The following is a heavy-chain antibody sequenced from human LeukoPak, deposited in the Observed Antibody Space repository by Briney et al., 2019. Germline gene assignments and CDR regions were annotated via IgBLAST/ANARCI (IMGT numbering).Heavy chain of an antibody. CDR2: ACTSGST. J-gene: IGHJ4*02. CDR3: ARELAKSNYVEY. Sequence: SETLSLTCTVSGGSISSGSYCWSWIRQPAGKGLEWIGRACTSGSTNYNPSLKSRVTISVDTSKNQFSLKLSSVTAADTAVYYCARELAKSNYVEYWGQGTLVTVSS. CDR1: GGSISSGSYC. V-gene: IGHV4-61*02.